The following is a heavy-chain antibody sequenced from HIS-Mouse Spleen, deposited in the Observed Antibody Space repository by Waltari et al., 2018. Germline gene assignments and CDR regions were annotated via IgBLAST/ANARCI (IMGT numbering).Heavy chain of an antibody. D-gene: IGHD6-13*01. J-gene: IGHJ4*02. CDR1: GYPFTGSS. V-gene: IGHV1-2*02. Sequence: QLQLVRSGAEVKKPGAAVKVSCKASGYPFTGSSLHSGRQAPGQGLEWLGWINPNSGGTNYAQKFQGRVTMTRDTSISTAYMELSRLRSDDTAVYYCARGLGIAAAGTNDYWGQGTLVTVSS. CDR2: INPNSGGT. CDR3: ARGLGIAAAGTNDY.